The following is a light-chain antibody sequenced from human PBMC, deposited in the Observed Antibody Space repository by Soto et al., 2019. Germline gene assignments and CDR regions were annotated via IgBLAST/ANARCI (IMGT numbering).Light chain of an antibody. Sequence: DIQMTQSPSTLSASVGDRVNITCRASQSISSWLAWYQQKPGKAPNLLIYEASNLKSVLPSKFSGSGSGPEFALTLPPLLPAACATYYCPLYNSYSYTFGEGTKL. V-gene: IGKV1-5*03. CDR1: QSISSW. CDR3: PLYNSYSYT. J-gene: IGKJ2*01. CDR2: EAS.